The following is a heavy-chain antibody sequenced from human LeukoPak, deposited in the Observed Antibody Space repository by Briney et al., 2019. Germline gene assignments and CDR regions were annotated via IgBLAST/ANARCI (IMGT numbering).Heavy chain of an antibody. Sequence: SVKVSCKASGGTFISYAISWVRQAPGQGLEWMGRIIPIFGKANYAQKVQGRVTITTDESTSTAYMELSSLRSEDTAVYYCARDPGYDILTGRKAPFFDYWGQGTLVTVSS. V-gene: IGHV1-69*05. CDR2: IIPIFGKA. D-gene: IGHD3-9*01. CDR3: ARDPGYDILTGRKAPFFDY. J-gene: IGHJ4*02. CDR1: GGTFISYA.